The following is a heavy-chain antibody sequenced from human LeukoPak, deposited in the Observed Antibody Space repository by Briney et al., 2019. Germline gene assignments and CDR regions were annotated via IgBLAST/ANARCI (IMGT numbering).Heavy chain of an antibody. D-gene: IGHD3-22*01. CDR1: GFTFSSYA. Sequence: GGSLRLSCAASGFTFSSYAMSWVRQAPGKGLEWVSAISDSGGNTYYADSVKGRFTISRDNSKNTLYLQMSSLRADDTAVYYCAKDYYGSSGSFDYWGQGTLVTVSS. CDR3: AKDYYGSSGSFDY. CDR2: ISDSGGNT. J-gene: IGHJ4*02. V-gene: IGHV3-23*01.